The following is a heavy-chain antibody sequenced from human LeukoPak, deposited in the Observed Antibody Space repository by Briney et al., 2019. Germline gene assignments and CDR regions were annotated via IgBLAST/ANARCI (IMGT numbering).Heavy chain of an antibody. D-gene: IGHD3-10*01. CDR1: GGSISSYY. J-gene: IGHJ5*02. CDR3: ARGVVRGVIITATFDP. V-gene: IGHV4-59*01. CDR2: IYYSGST. Sequence: SETLSLTCTVSGGSISSYYWSWIRQPPGKGLEWIGYIYYSGSTNYNPSLKSRVTISVDTSKNQFSLKLSSVTAADTAVYYCARGVVRGVIITATFDPWGQEPWSPSPQ.